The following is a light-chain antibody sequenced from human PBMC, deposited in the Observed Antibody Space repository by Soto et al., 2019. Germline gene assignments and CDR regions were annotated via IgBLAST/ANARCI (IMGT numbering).Light chain of an antibody. Sequence: DIQMTQSPSTLSASVGDRVTITCRDSQSISSWLAWYQQKPGKAPKLLIYDASSLESGVPSRFSGSGSGTEFTLTISSLQTDDFATYYCQQYNSYSSWTFGQGTKVDIK. J-gene: IGKJ1*01. CDR3: QQYNSYSSWT. CDR1: QSISSW. V-gene: IGKV1-5*01. CDR2: DAS.